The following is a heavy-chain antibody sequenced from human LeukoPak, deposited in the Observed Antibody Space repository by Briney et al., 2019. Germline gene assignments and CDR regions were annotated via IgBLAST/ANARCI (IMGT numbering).Heavy chain of an antibody. V-gene: IGHV4-34*01. Sequence: PSETLSLTCTVSGGSISNYYWSWIRKPPGKGLEWMGEINHSGSTNYNPSLKSRVTISVDTSKNQFSLKLSSVTAADTAVYYCARGPVLRFLEWLLPYHFEMDVWGQGTTVTVSS. CDR1: GGSISNYY. J-gene: IGHJ6*02. CDR3: ARGPVLRFLEWLLPYHFEMDV. D-gene: IGHD3-3*01. CDR2: INHSGST.